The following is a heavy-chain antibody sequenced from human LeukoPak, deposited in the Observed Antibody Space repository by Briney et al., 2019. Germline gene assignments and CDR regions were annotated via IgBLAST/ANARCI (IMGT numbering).Heavy chain of an antibody. D-gene: IGHD2-2*01. V-gene: IGHV3-23*01. CDR1: GFTFSSYW. J-gene: IGHJ3*02. CDR2: ISGSGGST. CDR3: AKDFYCSSTSCYQLGDAFDI. Sequence: GGSLRLSCAASGFTFSSYWMHWVRQAPGKGLEWVSAISGSGGSTYYADSVKGRFTISRDNSKNTLYLQMNSLRAEDTAVHYCAKDFYCSSTSCYQLGDAFDIWGQGTMVTVSS.